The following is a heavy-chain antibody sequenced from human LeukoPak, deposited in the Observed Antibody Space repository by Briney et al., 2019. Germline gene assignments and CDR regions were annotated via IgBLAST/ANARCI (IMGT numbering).Heavy chain of an antibody. CDR3: AGDTRAYDSSGYYYFDY. Sequence: SVTLSLTCTVSGAYISSYYWNWIRQSPGKGLEWIGSIYFSGSPNYSASLKSRVTISLDTSENQLSLKLNSVTAADTAVYYCAGDTRAYDSSGYYYFDYWGRGTLVTVSS. CDR2: IYFSGSP. V-gene: IGHV4-59*01. CDR1: GAYISSYY. D-gene: IGHD3-22*01. J-gene: IGHJ4*02.